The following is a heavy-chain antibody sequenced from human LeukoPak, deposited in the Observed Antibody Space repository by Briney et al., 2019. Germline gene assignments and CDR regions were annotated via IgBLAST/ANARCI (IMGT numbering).Heavy chain of an antibody. CDR2: MNPKSGNT. D-gene: IGHD4-17*01. V-gene: IGHV1-8*02. J-gene: IGHJ6*03. CDR1: GYTFTGYY. CDR3: ARGTLTTRIRAVLGYYMDV. Sequence: ASVKVSCKASGYTFTGYYMHWVRQAAGQGLEGVGWMNPKSGNTGYAQKFQGRVTITRNTSISTAYMELSSLRSEDTAVYYCARGTLTTRIRAVLGYYMDVWGKGTTVTVSS.